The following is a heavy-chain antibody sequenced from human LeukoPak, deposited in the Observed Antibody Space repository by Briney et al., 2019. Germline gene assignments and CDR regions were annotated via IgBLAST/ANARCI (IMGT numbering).Heavy chain of an antibody. CDR1: GFTFSSYA. Sequence: PGGSLRLSCAASGFTFSSYAMTWVRQAPGKGLEWVSVISGSGGSTYYADSVKGRFTFSRDNSQNTLYVQMNSLRAEDTGVYYCAKGSSSSCYAPIDYWGQGTLVTVSS. CDR3: AKGSSSSCYAPIDY. V-gene: IGHV3-23*01. J-gene: IGHJ4*02. D-gene: IGHD2-2*01. CDR2: ISGSGGST.